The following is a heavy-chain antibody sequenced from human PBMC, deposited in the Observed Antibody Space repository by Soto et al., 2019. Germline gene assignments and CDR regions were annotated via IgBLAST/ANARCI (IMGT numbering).Heavy chain of an antibody. D-gene: IGHD2-15*01. V-gene: IGHV1-69*13. J-gene: IGHJ6*02. CDR2: IIPVFGTV. Sequence: SVKVSCKASGGTVSSYAISWVRQAPGQGLEWMGGIIPVFGTVNYAQKLQGRVTITADESTSTAYMELSSLRSEDTAVYYCARGYCSGGSCFKYNYHGMDVWGQGTTVTVSS. CDR1: GGTVSSYA. CDR3: ARGYCSGGSCFKYNYHGMDV.